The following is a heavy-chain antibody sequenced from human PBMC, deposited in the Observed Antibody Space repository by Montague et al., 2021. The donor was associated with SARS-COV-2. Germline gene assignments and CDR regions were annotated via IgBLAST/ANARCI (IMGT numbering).Heavy chain of an antibody. CDR2: IDWTDDE. Sequence: PALVKPTQTLTLTCTSSGFSVNSSGMSVTWIRQPPGKALEWLALIDWTDDEFYSSSLKTRLTISKDTSKNQVVLTMTNMDPVDTGTYYCVRMLDGYRYAKFDYWGQGIPVTVSS. J-gene: IGHJ4*02. CDR3: VRMLDGYRYAKFDY. D-gene: IGHD5-18*01. CDR1: GFSVNSSGMS. V-gene: IGHV2-70*13.